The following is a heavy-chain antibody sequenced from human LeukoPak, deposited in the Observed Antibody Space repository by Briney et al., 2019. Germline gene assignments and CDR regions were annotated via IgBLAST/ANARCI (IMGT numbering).Heavy chain of an antibody. J-gene: IGHJ4*02. Sequence: PSETLSLTCTVSGGSISSSSYYLGWIRQPPGKGLEWIGSIYYSGSTYYNPSLKSRVTISVDTSKNQFSLKLSSVTAADTAVYYCASFFHSGSYYGDYWGQGTLVTVSS. D-gene: IGHD1-26*01. CDR3: ASFFHSGSYYGDY. CDR2: IYYSGST. V-gene: IGHV4-39*01. CDR1: GGSISSSSYY.